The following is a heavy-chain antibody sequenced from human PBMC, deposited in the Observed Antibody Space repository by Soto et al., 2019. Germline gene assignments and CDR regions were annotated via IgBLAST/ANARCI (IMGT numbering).Heavy chain of an antibody. Sequence: ASVKVSCKASGGTFSSYTISWVRQAPGQGLEWMGRIIPILGIANYAQKFQGRVTITADKSTSTAYMELSSLRSEDTAVYYCARDCSSTSCYAYPWGQGTLVTVS. D-gene: IGHD2-2*01. CDR3: ARDCSSTSCYAYP. CDR2: IIPILGIA. J-gene: IGHJ5*02. CDR1: GGTFSSYT. V-gene: IGHV1-69*04.